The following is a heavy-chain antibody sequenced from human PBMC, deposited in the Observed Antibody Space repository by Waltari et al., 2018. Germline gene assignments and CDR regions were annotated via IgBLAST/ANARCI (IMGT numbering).Heavy chain of an antibody. Sequence: QVQLVQSGAEVKTPGASVKVSCKASAYTFTGYHMHWVRQAPGQGLEWMGRINPNSGGTNYAQKFQGRVTMTRDTSISTAYMELSRLRSDDTAVYYCARDLYSSPFYWGQGTLVTVSS. J-gene: IGHJ4*02. CDR3: ARDLYSSPFY. CDR2: INPNSGGT. CDR1: AYTFTGYH. V-gene: IGHV1-2*06. D-gene: IGHD6-13*01.